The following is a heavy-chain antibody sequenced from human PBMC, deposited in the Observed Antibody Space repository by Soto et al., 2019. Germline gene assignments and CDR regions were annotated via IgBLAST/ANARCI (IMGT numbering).Heavy chain of an antibody. D-gene: IGHD4-17*01. J-gene: IGHJ6*02. CDR3: AIHDYGGNYYYYGMDV. CDR1: GYTFTSYG. Sequence: QVQLVQSGAEVKKPGAPVKVSCKASGYTFTSYGISWVRQAPGQGLEWMGWISAYNGNTNYAQKLQGRVTMTTDTSTSTAYMELRSLRSDDTAVYYCAIHDYGGNYYYYGMDVWGQGTTVTVSS. CDR2: ISAYNGNT. V-gene: IGHV1-18*01.